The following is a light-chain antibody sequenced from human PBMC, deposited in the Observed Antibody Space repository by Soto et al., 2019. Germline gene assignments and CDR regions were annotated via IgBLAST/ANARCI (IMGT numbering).Light chain of an antibody. J-gene: IGLJ1*01. CDR3: QSYDRSSLYV. CDR2: RDN. V-gene: IGLV6-57*02. Sequence: NFMLTQPHSVSESPGKTVTISCTGSSGSVASNFVHWYQRRPGSAPTIVIYRDNQRPSGVPDRFSGSIDSSSNSASLTISGLKTEDEADYFCQSYDRSSLYVFGTGTKLTVL. CDR1: SGSVASNF.